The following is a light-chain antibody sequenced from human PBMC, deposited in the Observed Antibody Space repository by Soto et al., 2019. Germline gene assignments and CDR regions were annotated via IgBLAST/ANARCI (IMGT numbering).Light chain of an antibody. Sequence: DIQMTQSPSSLSASVVDIVTITCRASQSISSYLNWYQQRPGKAPKLLIFAASSLQSGVPSRFSGSGSGTDFTLTISSLQPEDFATYYCQQSYNTPGTFGQGTKGDIK. CDR3: QQSYNTPGT. V-gene: IGKV1-39*01. CDR2: AAS. J-gene: IGKJ1*01. CDR1: QSISSY.